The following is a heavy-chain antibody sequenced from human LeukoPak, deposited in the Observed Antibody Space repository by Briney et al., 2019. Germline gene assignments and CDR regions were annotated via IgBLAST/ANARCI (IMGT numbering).Heavy chain of an antibody. D-gene: IGHD6-13*01. Sequence: ASVKVSCKASGYTFTSYYMHWVRQAPGQGLEWMGIINPSGGSTSYAQKFRGRVTMTRDMSTSTVYMELSSLRSEDTAVYYCARGVPSIAAAGRTRFDPWGQGTLVTVSS. CDR3: ARGVPSIAAAGRTRFDP. CDR1: GYTFTSYY. CDR2: INPSGGST. J-gene: IGHJ5*02. V-gene: IGHV1-46*01.